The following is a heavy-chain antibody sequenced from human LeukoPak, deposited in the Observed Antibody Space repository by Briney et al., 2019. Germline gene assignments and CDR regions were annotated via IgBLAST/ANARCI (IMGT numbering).Heavy chain of an antibody. CDR1: GGSFSGYY. V-gene: IGHV4-34*01. Sequence: PSETLSLTCAVYGGSFSGYYWTWLRQPPGKGLVWIGEINHSGSTNYNPSLKSRVTISVATPKNQFSLKLSSVTAADTAVYYCARGTDTATFAASADYWGQGTLVTVSS. CDR3: ARGTDTATFAASADY. D-gene: IGHD5-18*01. J-gene: IGHJ4*02. CDR2: INHSGST.